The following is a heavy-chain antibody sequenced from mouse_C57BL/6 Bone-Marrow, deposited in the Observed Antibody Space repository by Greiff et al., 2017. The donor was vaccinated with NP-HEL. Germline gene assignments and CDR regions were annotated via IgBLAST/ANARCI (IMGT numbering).Heavy chain of an antibody. Sequence: QVQLQQSGAELVMPGASVKLSCKASGYTFTSYWMHWVKQRPGQGLEWIGEIDPSDSYTNYNQKFKGKSTLTVDKSSSTAYMQLSSLTSEDSAVYYCARGMVITTGSWYFDYWGQGTTLTVSS. V-gene: IGHV1-69*01. CDR3: ARGMVITTGSWYFDY. J-gene: IGHJ2*01. D-gene: IGHD1-1*01. CDR2: IDPSDSYT. CDR1: GYTFTSYW.